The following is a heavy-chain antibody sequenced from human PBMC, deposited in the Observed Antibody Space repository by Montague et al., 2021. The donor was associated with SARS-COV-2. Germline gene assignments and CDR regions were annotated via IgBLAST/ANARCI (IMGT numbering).Heavy chain of an antibody. CDR3: ARDHEMASQPGYFDA. J-gene: IGHJ4*02. D-gene: IGHD5-24*01. Sequence: SETLSLTCTVSIRSSTYYWAWIRQPPGKGLEWIGSIYPGGKMFYNSSLKSRVTMSIDTSENQFSLNLNSVTAADTAVYFCARDHEMASQPGYFDAWGQGTLVTVSS. CDR1: IRSSTYY. CDR2: IYPGGKM. V-gene: IGHV4-39*02.